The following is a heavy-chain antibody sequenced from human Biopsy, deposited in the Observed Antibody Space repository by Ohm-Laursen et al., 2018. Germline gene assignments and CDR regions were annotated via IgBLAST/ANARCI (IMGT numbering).Heavy chain of an antibody. J-gene: IGHJ4*02. CDR1: GFSFTGYY. D-gene: IGHD6-19*01. CDR3: ALQSVAQMKNFDY. Sequence: VASVKVSCKASGFSFTGYYIHWVRQAPGQGLEWMGWISPKSGDTNYAHKFQGNITMTRDTSMSTAYMEMSRLRCDDMAVYYCALQSVAQMKNFDYWGQGTLVTVSS. V-gene: IGHV1-2*02. CDR2: ISPKSGDT.